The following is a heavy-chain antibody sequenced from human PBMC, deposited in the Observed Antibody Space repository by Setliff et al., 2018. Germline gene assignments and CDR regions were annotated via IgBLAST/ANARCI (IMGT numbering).Heavy chain of an antibody. V-gene: IGHV5-51*01. J-gene: IGHJ4*02. CDR1: EYTLTNYW. Sequence: PGESLKISCKASEYTLTNYWIGWVRQMPGKGLEWMGIVFSGDSDTRYSPSFQGQVTMSADKSINTAYLQWSSLKASDTAIYYCARLTPETDFDYWGPGTLVTVSS. D-gene: IGHD2-15*01. CDR3: ARLTPETDFDY. CDR2: VFSGDSDT.